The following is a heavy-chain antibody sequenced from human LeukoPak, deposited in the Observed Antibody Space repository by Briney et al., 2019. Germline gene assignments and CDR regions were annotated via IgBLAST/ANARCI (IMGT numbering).Heavy chain of an antibody. Sequence: GSLRLSCAASGFTVSNNYMSWVRQRPGKGLEWVSVIYSGGNTYYADSVKGRFTISRDNSKNTLYLQMNSLRAEDTAVYYCARSYSGSYQIDYWGQGTLVTVPS. CDR3: ARSYSGSYQIDY. CDR1: GFTVSNNY. J-gene: IGHJ4*02. V-gene: IGHV3-66*01. D-gene: IGHD1-26*01. CDR2: IYSGGNT.